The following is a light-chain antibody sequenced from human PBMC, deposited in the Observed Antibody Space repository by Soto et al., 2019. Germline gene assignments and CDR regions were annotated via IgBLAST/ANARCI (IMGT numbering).Light chain of an antibody. CDR1: SSNIGAGYD. Sequence: QSVLTQPPSVYGAPGQRVTISCTGSSSNIGAGYDVHWYQQLPGTAPKLLIYGNSNRPSGVPDRFSGSKSGTSASRAITGLQAEDEADYCCQSYDSSLSGYVVFGGWTKLTVL. CDR2: GNS. J-gene: IGLJ2*01. V-gene: IGLV1-40*01. CDR3: QSYDSSLSGYVV.